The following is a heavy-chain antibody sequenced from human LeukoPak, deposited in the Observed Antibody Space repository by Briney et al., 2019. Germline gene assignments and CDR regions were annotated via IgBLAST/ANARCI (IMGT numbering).Heavy chain of an antibody. CDR2: ISWNSGSI. Sequence: GRSLRLSCAASGFTSDDYAMHWVRQAPGKGLEWVSGISWNSGSIGYADSVKGRFTISRDNAKNSLYLQMNSLRAEDTALYHCAKSEMATPEGYYYYGMDVWGQGTTVTVSS. J-gene: IGHJ6*02. CDR3: AKSEMATPEGYYYYGMDV. CDR1: GFTSDDYA. V-gene: IGHV3-9*02. D-gene: IGHD5-24*01.